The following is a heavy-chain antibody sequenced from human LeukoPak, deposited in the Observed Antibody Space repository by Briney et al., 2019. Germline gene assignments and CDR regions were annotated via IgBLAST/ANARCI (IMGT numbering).Heavy chain of an antibody. CDR3: ARANYYDSSGYSRGAFDI. CDR1: GGSISSSSYY. V-gene: IGHV4-39*07. D-gene: IGHD3-22*01. Sequence: SETLSLTCAVSGGSISSSSYYWGWIRQPPGKGLEWIGSIYYSGNTYYNPSLKSRVTISVDTSKNQFSLKLSSVTAADTAVYYCARANYYDSSGYSRGAFDIWGQGTMVTVSS. CDR2: IYYSGNT. J-gene: IGHJ3*02.